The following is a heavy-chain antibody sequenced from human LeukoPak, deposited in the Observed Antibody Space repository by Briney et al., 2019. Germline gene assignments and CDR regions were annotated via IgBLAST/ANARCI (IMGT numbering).Heavy chain of an antibody. Sequence: ASVKVSCKASGYTFTSYGISWVRQAPGQGLEWMGWISAYNGNTNYAQKLQGRVTMTTDTSTNTAYMELRSLRSDDTAVYYCAREGSIVVVPAASFDYWGQGTLVTVSS. CDR1: GYTFTSYG. CDR3: AREGSIVVVPAASFDY. CDR2: ISAYNGNT. D-gene: IGHD2-2*01. J-gene: IGHJ4*02. V-gene: IGHV1-18*01.